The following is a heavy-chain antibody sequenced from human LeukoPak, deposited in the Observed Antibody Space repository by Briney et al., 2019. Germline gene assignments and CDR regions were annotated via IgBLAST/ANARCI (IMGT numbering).Heavy chain of an antibody. CDR2: MNPNSGNT. D-gene: IGHD3-3*01. CDR1: GYTFTSYD. Sequence: ASVKVSCKASGYTFTSYDINWERQATGQGLEWMGWMNPNSGNTGYAQKFQGRVTMTRNTSISTAYMELSSLRSEDTAVYYCATTNYANYDFWSGYYTYYYYYMDVWGKGTTVTVSS. V-gene: IGHV1-8*01. J-gene: IGHJ6*03. CDR3: ATTNYANYDFWSGYYTYYYYYMDV.